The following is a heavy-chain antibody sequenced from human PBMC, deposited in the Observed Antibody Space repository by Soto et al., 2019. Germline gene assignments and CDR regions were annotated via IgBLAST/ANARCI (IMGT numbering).Heavy chain of an antibody. J-gene: IGHJ4*02. CDR2: IFWNGDE. Sequence: SGPTLVNPTQTLTLTCTFSGFSLTTSGVAVGWIRQPPGKALEWLALIFWNGDERYRPSLTNRLSITKDTSKNQVVLTMTNMDPVDTGTYYCARRHSFTGSDFWGKGTLVTVSS. V-gene: IGHV2-5*01. D-gene: IGHD3-16*01. CDR1: GFSLTTSGVA. CDR3: ARRHSFTGSDF.